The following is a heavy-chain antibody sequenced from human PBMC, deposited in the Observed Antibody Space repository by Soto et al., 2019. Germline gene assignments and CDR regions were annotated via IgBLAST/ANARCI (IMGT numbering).Heavy chain of an antibody. CDR3: ARSSIAARPSGYYGMDV. CDR1: GYTFTGYY. D-gene: IGHD6-6*01. Sequence: ASVNVSCKASGYTFTGYYMHWVRQAPGQGLEWMGWINPNRGGTNYAQKVQGWVTMTRDTSISTAYMELSRLRSDDKAVYYCARSSIAARPSGYYGMDVWGQGTTVTVSS. V-gene: IGHV1-2*04. CDR2: INPNRGGT. J-gene: IGHJ6*02.